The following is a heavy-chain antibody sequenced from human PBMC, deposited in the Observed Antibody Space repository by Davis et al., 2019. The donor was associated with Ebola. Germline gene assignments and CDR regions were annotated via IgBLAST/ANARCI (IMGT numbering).Heavy chain of an antibody. Sequence: GGPLRPPCPASGFLFTNYAINWVRQAPGKGLERVAGLSGSGGMTYYADSVKGRFTVSRDNSKNSLYLQMNSLRAEDTAVYYCARRCSDNSAFYRYFDYWGQGTLVTVSS. CDR1: GFLFTNYA. J-gene: IGHJ4*02. CDR3: ARRCSDNSAFYRYFDY. D-gene: IGHD3-22*01. V-gene: IGHV3-23*01. CDR2: LSGSGGMT.